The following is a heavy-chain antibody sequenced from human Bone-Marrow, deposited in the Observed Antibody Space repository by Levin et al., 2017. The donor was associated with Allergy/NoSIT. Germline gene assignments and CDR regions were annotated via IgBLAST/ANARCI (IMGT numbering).Heavy chain of an antibody. D-gene: IGHD6-19*01. Sequence: LPGGSLRLSCAASGFIFSSYGMHWVRQAPGKGLEWVAVIWYDGSNKYYADSVKGRFTIFRDNSKNTVYLQMNSLRAEDTAVYYCARHLGDSSGPYSYYGLDVWGQGTTVTVSS. CDR3: ARHLGDSSGPYSYYGLDV. CDR2: IWYDGSNK. CDR1: GFIFSSYG. V-gene: IGHV3-33*01. J-gene: IGHJ6*02.